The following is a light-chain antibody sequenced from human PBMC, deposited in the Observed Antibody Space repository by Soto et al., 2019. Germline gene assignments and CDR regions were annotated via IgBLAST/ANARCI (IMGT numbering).Light chain of an antibody. Sequence: QSALTQPRSVSGSPGQSVTISCTGTSSDVGGYNYVSWYQQHPGKAPKLMIYDVSKRPSGVPDRFSGSKSGNTASLTISGLQAEDEADYYCCSYAGTSRVFGGGTPLTVL. CDR2: DVS. J-gene: IGLJ3*02. V-gene: IGLV2-11*01. CDR3: CSYAGTSRV. CDR1: SSDVGGYNY.